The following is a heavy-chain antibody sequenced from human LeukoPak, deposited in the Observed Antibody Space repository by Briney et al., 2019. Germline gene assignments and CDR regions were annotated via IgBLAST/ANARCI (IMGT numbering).Heavy chain of an antibody. D-gene: IGHD3-22*01. CDR2: LKEDGSDR. V-gene: IGHV3-7*01. J-gene: IGHJ4*02. Sequence: PGGSLRLSCAASGFTFSNHWMSWVRQAPWKGLEWVASLKEDGSDRWYEASVEGRFAISRDNAKNSLFLQMNSLKAEDTAVYYCVRVDKKFEDSGYRSFDYWGRGTLVSVSS. CDR1: GFTFSNHW. CDR3: VRVDKKFEDSGYRSFDY.